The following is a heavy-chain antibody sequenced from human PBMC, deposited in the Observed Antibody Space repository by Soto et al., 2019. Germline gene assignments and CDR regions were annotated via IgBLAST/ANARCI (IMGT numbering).Heavy chain of an antibody. CDR3: AREGEMPYYYYGLDV. CDR1: GYTFTTYG. D-gene: IGHD3-16*01. CDR2: ISGYNGHT. J-gene: IGHJ6*02. V-gene: IGHV1-18*01. Sequence: ASVKVSCKASGYTFTTYGISWVRQAPGQGLEWMGWISGYNGHTKYAQKFQGRITMTTDTSTSTVYMDLRSLRSDDTAVYYCAREGEMPYYYYGLDVWG.